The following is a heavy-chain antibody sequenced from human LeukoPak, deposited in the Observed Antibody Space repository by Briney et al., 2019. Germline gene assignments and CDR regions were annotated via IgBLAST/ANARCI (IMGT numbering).Heavy chain of an antibody. V-gene: IGHV3-48*03. CDR1: GFTFSSYA. CDR3: ARVDTSGFYP. D-gene: IGHD3-22*01. Sequence: QPGGSLRLSCAASGFTFSSYAMHWVRQAPGKGLEWVSSISSSGSTIYYADSVKGRFTISRDNAKNSLYLQMNSLRAEDTAVYYCARVDTSGFYPWGQGTLVTVSS. J-gene: IGHJ5*02. CDR2: ISSSGSTI.